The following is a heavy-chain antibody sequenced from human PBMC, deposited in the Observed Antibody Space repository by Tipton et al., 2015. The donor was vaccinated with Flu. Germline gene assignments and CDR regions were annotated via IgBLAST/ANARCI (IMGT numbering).Heavy chain of an antibody. J-gene: IGHJ4*02. CDR1: GFTFSSYA. D-gene: IGHD2-21*02. Sequence: SLRLSCAASGFTFSSYAMSWVRQAPGKGLEWVSAISGSGGSTYYADSVKGRFTISRDNSKNTLYLQMNSLRAEDTAVYYCARLGCGGDCPSASYFDYWGQGTLVTVSS. CDR3: ARLGCGGDCPSASYFDY. CDR2: ISGSGGST. V-gene: IGHV3-23*01.